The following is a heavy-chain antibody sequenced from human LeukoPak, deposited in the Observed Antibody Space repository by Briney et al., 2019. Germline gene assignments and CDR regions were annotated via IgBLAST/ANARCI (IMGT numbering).Heavy chain of an antibody. CDR2: ISSDGSNK. CDR1: GFTFSSYG. D-gene: IGHD6-13*01. J-gene: IGHJ4*02. V-gene: IGHV3-30*18. CDR3: AKAKYSSSWYVDY. Sequence: GRSLRLSCAASGFTFSSYGMHWVRQAPGRGLEWVAVISSDGSNKYYAESVKGRFTISRDNSKNTLYLQMNSLRAEDTAVYYCAKAKYSSSWYVDYWGQGTLVTVSS.